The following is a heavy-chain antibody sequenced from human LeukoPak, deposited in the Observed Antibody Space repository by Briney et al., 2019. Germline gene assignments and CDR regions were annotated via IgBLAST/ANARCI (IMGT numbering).Heavy chain of an antibody. Sequence: PGGSLRLSCAASGFTVSSNYVSWVRQAPGKGLEWLSVFYSGGNTYDADSVKGRFTISRDNSKNTLYLQMNSMRAEDTAVYYCARDYYGSGRLDYWGQGTLVTVSS. J-gene: IGHJ4*02. D-gene: IGHD3-10*01. CDR1: GFTVSSNY. V-gene: IGHV3-53*01. CDR2: FYSGGNT. CDR3: ARDYYGSGRLDY.